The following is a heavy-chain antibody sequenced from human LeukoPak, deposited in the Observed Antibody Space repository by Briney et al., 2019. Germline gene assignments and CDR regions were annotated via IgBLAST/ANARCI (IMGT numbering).Heavy chain of an antibody. D-gene: IGHD6-13*01. J-gene: IGHJ4*02. CDR3: ARGQHRIAAPGTGFDY. CDR2: IRYDGSNK. CDR1: GFTFSSYA. Sequence: GGSLGLSCAASGFTFSSYAMSWVRQAPGKGLEWVTFIRYDGSNKYYADSVKGRFTISRDNSKNTLYLQMNSLRVEDTAVYFCARGQHRIAAPGTGFDYWGQGTLVTVSS. V-gene: IGHV3-30*02.